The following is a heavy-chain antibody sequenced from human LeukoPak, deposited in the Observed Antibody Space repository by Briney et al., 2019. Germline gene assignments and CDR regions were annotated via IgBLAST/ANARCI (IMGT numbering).Heavy chain of an antibody. CDR3: AREFGLDYYDSSGHPPDY. J-gene: IGHJ4*02. V-gene: IGHV7-4-1*02. Sequence: ASVTVSCKASGYTFTSYAMNWVRQAPGQGLEWMGWINTNTGNPTYAQGFTGRFVFSLDTSVSTAYLQISSLKAEDTAVYYCAREFGLDYYDSSGHPPDYWGQGTLVTVSS. CDR1: GYTFTSYA. D-gene: IGHD3-22*01. CDR2: INTNTGNP.